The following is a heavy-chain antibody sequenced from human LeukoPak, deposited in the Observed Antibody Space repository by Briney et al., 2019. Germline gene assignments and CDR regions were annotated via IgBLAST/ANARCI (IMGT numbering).Heavy chain of an antibody. CDR2: ISGSSSYI. CDR1: GFTFSSYS. V-gene: IGHV3-21*01. CDR3: AKDRDYYGSGSGNDY. J-gene: IGHJ4*02. Sequence: PGGSLRLSCAASGFTFSSYSMNWVRQAPGKGLEWVSSISGSSSYIYYADSVKGRFTISRDNSKNTLYLQMNCLRAEDTAVYYCAKDRDYYGSGSGNDYWGQGTLVTVSS. D-gene: IGHD3-10*01.